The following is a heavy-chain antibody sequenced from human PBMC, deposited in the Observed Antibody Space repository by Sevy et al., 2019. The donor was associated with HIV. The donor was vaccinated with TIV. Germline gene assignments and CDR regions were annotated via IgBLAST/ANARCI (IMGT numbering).Heavy chain of an antibody. Sequence: GSLRLSCAASGFTFSSYWMHWVRQAPGKGLVWVSRINTDGSITTYADSVKGRFTISRDNAKNTLYLQMNSLRVEDTAVYYCARDNVDTPMALYKMFDYWGQGTLVTVSS. D-gene: IGHD5-18*01. CDR2: INTDGSIT. J-gene: IGHJ4*02. V-gene: IGHV3-74*01. CDR3: ARDNVDTPMALYKMFDY. CDR1: GFTFSSYW.